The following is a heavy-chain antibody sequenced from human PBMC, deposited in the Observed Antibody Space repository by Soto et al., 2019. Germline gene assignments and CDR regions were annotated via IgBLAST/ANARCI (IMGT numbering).Heavy chain of an antibody. V-gene: IGHV4-34*01. Sequence: PSETLSLTCAVYGGSFSGHYWSWIRQPPGKGLEWIGEINHSGSTNYNPSLKSRVTISVDTSKNQFSLKLSSVTAADTAVYYCARVPLRWKYAFDIWGQGTMVTVSS. D-gene: IGHD4-17*01. J-gene: IGHJ3*02. CDR1: GGSFSGHY. CDR3: ARVPLRWKYAFDI. CDR2: INHSGST.